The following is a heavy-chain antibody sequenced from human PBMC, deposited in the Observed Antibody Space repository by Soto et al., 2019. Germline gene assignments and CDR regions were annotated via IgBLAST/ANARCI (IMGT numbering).Heavy chain of an antibody. Sequence: SETLSLTCGGSGGSISSGGYSWSWIRQPTGKGLEWIGYIYHSGSPYYNPSLKSRVTISVDRSKNQFSLKLSSVTAADTAVYYCAKNYGNAFDIWGQGTMVT. CDR3: AKNYGNAFDI. D-gene: IGHD3-10*01. CDR2: IYHSGSP. CDR1: GGSISSGGYS. V-gene: IGHV4-30-2*02. J-gene: IGHJ3*02.